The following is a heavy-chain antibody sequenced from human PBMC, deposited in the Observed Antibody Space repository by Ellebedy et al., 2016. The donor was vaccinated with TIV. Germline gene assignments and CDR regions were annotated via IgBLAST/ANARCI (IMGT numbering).Heavy chain of an antibody. CDR3: ARGNWNRIDY. D-gene: IGHD1-1*01. CDR1: GGSISSYY. V-gene: IGHV4-59*12. CDR2: IYYSGST. Sequence: SETLSLXCTVSGGSISSYYWSWIRQPPGKGLEWIGYIYYSGSTNYNPSLKSRVTISVDTSKNQFSLKLSSVTAADTAVYYCARGNWNRIDYWGQGTLVTVSS. J-gene: IGHJ4*02.